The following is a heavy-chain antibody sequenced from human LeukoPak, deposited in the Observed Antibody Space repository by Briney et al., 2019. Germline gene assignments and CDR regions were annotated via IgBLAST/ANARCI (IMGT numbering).Heavy chain of an antibody. J-gene: IGHJ5*02. V-gene: IGHV3-48*01. CDR2: ISGSRSTI. Sequence: GGSLRLSCAASGFTFSSYSMNWVRQAPGKGLEWVSYISGSRSTIYYADSVKGRFTISRDNAKNSLHLQMNSLRAEDTAVYYCARALLQWPANWFDPWGQGTLVTVSS. D-gene: IGHD3-3*01. CDR1: GFTFSSYS. CDR3: ARALLQWPANWFDP.